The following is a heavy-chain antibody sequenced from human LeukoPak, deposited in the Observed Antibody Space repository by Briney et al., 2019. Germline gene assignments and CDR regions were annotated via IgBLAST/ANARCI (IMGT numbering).Heavy chain of an antibody. CDR3: AKDVGVRGYYDYVWGSYRSHFDY. V-gene: IGHV3-30*02. CDR2: IRYDGSNK. J-gene: IGHJ4*02. Sequence: GGSLRLSCAASGFTFSSYGMHWVRQAPGKGLEWVAFIRYDGSNKYYADSVKGRFTISRDNFKNTLYLQMNSLRAEDTAVYYCAKDVGVRGYYDYVWGSYRSHFDYWGQGTLVTVSS. D-gene: IGHD3-16*02. CDR1: GFTFSSYG.